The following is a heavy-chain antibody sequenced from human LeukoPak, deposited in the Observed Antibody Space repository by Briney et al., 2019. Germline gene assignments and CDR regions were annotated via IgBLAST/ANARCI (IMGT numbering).Heavy chain of an antibody. D-gene: IGHD6-13*01. Sequence: GGSLRLSCAASGFTFSSYAMHWVRQAPGKGLEWVAVISYDGSNKYYADSVKGRFTISRDNSKNTLYLQMNSLRAVDTAVYYCARSLAAAVDNWFDPWGQGTLVTVSS. J-gene: IGHJ5*02. CDR2: ISYDGSNK. CDR1: GFTFSSYA. V-gene: IGHV3-30*07. CDR3: ARSLAAAVDNWFDP.